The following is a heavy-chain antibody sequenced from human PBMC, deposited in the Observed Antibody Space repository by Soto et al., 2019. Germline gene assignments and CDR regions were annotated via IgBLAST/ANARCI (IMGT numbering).Heavy chain of an antibody. Sequence: QVQLQESGPGLVKPSQTLSLTYTVSGGSISSGGYYWSWIRQHPGKGLEWIGYIYYSGSTYYNPSLKSRVTLSVDTSKNQFSLKLSSVTAADTAVYYCARDIADDSSGYYDCWGQGTLVTVSS. CDR3: ARDIADDSSGYYDC. V-gene: IGHV4-31*03. D-gene: IGHD3-22*01. J-gene: IGHJ4*02. CDR2: IYYSGST. CDR1: GGSISSGGYY.